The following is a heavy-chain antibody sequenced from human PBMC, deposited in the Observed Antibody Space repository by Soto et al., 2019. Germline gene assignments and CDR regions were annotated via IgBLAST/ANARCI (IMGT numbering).Heavy chain of an antibody. CDR1: GFTFSGHA. CDR2: IWYDGSNK. V-gene: IGHV3-33*01. J-gene: IGHJ6*01. D-gene: IGHD6-19*01. CDR3: ARDGQGLAPYALDV. Sequence: QVQLVESGGGVAQPGRSLRLSCTVSGFTFSGHAMHWVRQAPGKGLEWVTQIWYDGSNKYYAESVKGRFTISRDNSKNPLYLQMNSLRVEDTAVYYCARDGQGLAPYALDVGGQGTSSPSPQ.